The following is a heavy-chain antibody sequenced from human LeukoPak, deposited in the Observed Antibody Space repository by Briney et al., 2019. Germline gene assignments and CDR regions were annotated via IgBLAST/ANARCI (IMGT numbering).Heavy chain of an antibody. CDR1: GGSINSYY. Sequence: SETLSLTCTVSGGSINSYYWSWIRQPPGKGLEWIGYIYYSGNTYYNPSLKSRVTISVDTSKNQFSPRLSSVTAADTAVYYCAREVLLWFGELSLGNLDYWGQGTLVTVSS. CDR2: IYYSGNT. J-gene: IGHJ4*02. CDR3: AREVLLWFGELSLGNLDY. D-gene: IGHD3-10*01. V-gene: IGHV4-30-4*01.